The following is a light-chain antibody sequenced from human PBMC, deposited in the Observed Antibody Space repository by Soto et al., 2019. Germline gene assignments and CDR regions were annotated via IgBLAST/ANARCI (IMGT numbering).Light chain of an antibody. CDR3: CSYAGSRNWV. V-gene: IGLV2-23*01. Sequence: QSALTQPASVSGSPGQSITISCTGTSSDVGSYNLVSWYQQHPGKAPNLMIYEGSKRPSGVSNRFSGSKSGNTASLTISGLQAEDEADYYCCSYAGSRNWVFGGGTKVTVL. CDR1: SSDVGSYNL. CDR2: EGS. J-gene: IGLJ3*02.